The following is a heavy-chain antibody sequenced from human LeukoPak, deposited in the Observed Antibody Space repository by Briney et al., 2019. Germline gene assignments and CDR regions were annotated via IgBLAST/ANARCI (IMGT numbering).Heavy chain of an antibody. CDR3: ARDRSLVAAHWFDP. CDR1: GFRFSSYW. D-gene: IGHD1-26*01. Sequence: GGSLRLSCVVSGFRFSSYWMSWVRQAPGKGLEWVSSISSSSSYIYYADSVKGRFTISRDNAKNSLYLQMNSLRAEDTAVYYCARDRSLVAAHWFDPWGQGTLVTVSS. J-gene: IGHJ5*02. CDR2: ISSSSSYI. V-gene: IGHV3-21*01.